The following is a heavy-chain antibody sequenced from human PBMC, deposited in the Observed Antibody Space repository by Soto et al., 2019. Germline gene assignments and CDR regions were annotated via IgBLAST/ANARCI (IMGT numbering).Heavy chain of an antibody. CDR3: TRGAYFDP. J-gene: IGHJ4*02. V-gene: IGHV3-66*01. CDR2: IYTGGST. Sequence: PGGSLRLSCAASGFTVSSNYMSWVRQAPGKGLDWVSVIYTGGSTYYADSVKGRFIISRDNSKNTLYLQMNSLRVEDTAVYYCTRGAYFDPWGQGILVTVSS. CDR1: GFTVSSNY.